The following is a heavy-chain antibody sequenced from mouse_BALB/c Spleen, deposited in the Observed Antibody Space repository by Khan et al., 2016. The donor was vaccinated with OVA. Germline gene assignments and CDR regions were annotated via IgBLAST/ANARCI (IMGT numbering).Heavy chain of an antibody. CDR1: GYTFTNHH. V-gene: IGHV1S45*01. J-gene: IGHJ3*01. CDR3: TRHGYVAWFTY. CDR2: INPYNDYT. D-gene: IGHD2-2*01. Sequence: VQLQQSGAELVRPGASVKISCKAFGYTFTNHHINWVKQRPGQGLDWIGYINPYNDYTSYNQKFKGKATLTVDKSSSTAYIHLSNLTSEDSAVCYCTRHGYVAWFTYWGQGTLVTVSA.